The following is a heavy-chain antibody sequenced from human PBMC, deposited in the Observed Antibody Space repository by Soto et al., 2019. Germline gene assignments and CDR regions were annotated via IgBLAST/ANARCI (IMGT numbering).Heavy chain of an antibody. CDR2: ISYDGSNK. V-gene: IGHV3-30*18. Sequence: GGSLRLSCAASGFTFSSYGMHWVRQAPGKGLEWMAVISYDGSNKYYADSVKGRFTISRDNSKNTLYLQMNSLRAEDTAVYYCAKDSGDTAMVYANLIDYWGQGTLVTVSS. J-gene: IGHJ4*02. D-gene: IGHD5-18*01. CDR1: GFTFSSYG. CDR3: AKDSGDTAMVYANLIDY.